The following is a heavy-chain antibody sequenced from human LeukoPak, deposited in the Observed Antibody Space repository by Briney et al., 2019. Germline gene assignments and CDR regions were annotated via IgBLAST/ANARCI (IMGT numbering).Heavy chain of an antibody. J-gene: IGHJ4*02. V-gene: IGHV1-2*02. D-gene: IGHD3-22*01. CDR2: INPNSGGT. CDR3: ASLRYYYDSSGYYYFDY. CDR1: GYTFTGYY. Sequence: GASVKVSCKASGYTFTGYYTHWVRQAPGQGLEWMGWINPNSGGTNYAQKFQGRVTMTRDTSISTAYMELSRLRSDDTAVYYCASLRYYYDSSGYYYFDYWGQGTLVTVSS.